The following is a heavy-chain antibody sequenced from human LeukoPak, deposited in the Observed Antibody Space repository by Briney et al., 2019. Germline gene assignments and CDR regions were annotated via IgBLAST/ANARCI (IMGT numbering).Heavy chain of an antibody. CDR1: GYTFTSYG. CDR3: ARDWDYYDSSGNFDY. D-gene: IGHD3-22*01. Sequence: ASVTVSCKASGYTFTSYGISWVRQAPGQGLEWMGWISAYNGNTNYAQKLQGRVTMTTDTSTSTAYMELRSLRSDDTAVYYCARDWDYYDSSGNFDYWGQGTLVTVSS. V-gene: IGHV1-18*01. J-gene: IGHJ4*02. CDR2: ISAYNGNT.